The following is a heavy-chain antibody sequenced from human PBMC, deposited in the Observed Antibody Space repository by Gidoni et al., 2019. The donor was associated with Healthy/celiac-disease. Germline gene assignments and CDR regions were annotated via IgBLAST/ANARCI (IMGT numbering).Heavy chain of an antibody. Sequence: EVQLVESGGGLVQPGRSLRLAWTASGFPFGDYAMSWFRQAPGKGMEWVGFISSKAYGGTTEYAASVKGRCTILRDDSKSIAYLQMNSLKTEYTAVYYCTRTGITIFGVVIGDDYWGQGTLVTVSS. V-gene: IGHV3-49*03. D-gene: IGHD3-3*01. CDR1: GFPFGDYA. CDR3: TRTGITIFGVVIGDDY. J-gene: IGHJ4*02. CDR2: ISSKAYGGTT.